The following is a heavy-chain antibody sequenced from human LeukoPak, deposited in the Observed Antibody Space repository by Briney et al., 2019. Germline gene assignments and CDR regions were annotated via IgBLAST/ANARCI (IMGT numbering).Heavy chain of an antibody. CDR1: GFTFSSYS. CDR2: IKQDGSEK. V-gene: IGHV3-7*01. CDR3: ARDLVVPAAIRGYYYYGMDV. Sequence: PGGSLRLSCAASGFTFSSYSMNWVRQAPGKGLEWVANIKQDGSEKYYVDSVKGRFTISRDNAKNSLYLQMNSLRAEDTAVYYCARDLVVPAAIRGYYYYGMDVWGQGTTVTVSS. J-gene: IGHJ6*02. D-gene: IGHD2-2*02.